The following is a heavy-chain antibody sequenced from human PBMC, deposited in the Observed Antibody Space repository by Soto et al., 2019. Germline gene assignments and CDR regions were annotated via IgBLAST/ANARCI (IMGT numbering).Heavy chain of an antibody. V-gene: IGHV4-59*01. CDR1: GGSISSYY. CDR3: ASLAYPWFGELDY. D-gene: IGHD3-10*01. Sequence: QVQLQESGPGLVKPSETLSLTCTVSGGSISSYYWSWIRQPPGKGLEWIGYIYYSGSTNYNPSLKRRVTISVDTSKIQFSLKLSSVTAADTAVYYCASLAYPWFGELDYWGQGTLVTVSS. J-gene: IGHJ4*02. CDR2: IYYSGST.